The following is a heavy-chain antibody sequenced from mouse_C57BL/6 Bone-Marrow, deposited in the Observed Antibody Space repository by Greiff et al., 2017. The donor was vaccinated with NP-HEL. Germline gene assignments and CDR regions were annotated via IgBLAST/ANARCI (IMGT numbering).Heavy chain of an antibody. CDR3: TAGGYGSWYFDV. CDR2: IDPENGDT. Sequence: EVKLQESGAELVRPGASVKLSCTASGFTIKDDYMHWVKQRPEQGLEWIGWIDPENGDTESASKFQGKATITVDTSSNTAYLQLSSLTSEDTAVYYGTAGGYGSWYFDVWGTGTTVTVSS. CDR1: GFTIKDDY. D-gene: IGHD1-1*01. J-gene: IGHJ1*03. V-gene: IGHV14-4*01.